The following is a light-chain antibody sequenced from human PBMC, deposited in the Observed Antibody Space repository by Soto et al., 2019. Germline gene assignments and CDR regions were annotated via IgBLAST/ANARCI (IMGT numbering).Light chain of an antibody. CDR3: QQYGISRPVT. J-gene: IGKJ5*01. V-gene: IGKV1-13*02. Sequence: AIQLTQSPSSLSASVGARVTITCRASQDISSSLAWYQQKAGKAPKLLIYGASILQSGVPSGFSGSGFGTDFTLTISRLEPEDFAVYHCQQYGISRPVTFGQGTRLEIK. CDR1: QDISSS. CDR2: GAS.